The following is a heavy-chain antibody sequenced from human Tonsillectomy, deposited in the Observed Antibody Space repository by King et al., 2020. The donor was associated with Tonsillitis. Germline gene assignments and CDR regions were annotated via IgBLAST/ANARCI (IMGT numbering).Heavy chain of an antibody. Sequence: VQLVESGGGLVQPGGSLRLSCAASGFTFSSYEMNWVRQAPGKGLEWISYISSSDSTIYYADSVKGRFTISRDNAKKSLSLQMNSLRAEDTAVYYCARETHLDYGGNSGFDIWGQGTMVTVSS. CDR3: ARETHLDYGGNSGFDI. V-gene: IGHV3-48*03. CDR1: GFTFSSYE. J-gene: IGHJ3*02. CDR2: ISSSDSTI. D-gene: IGHD4-23*01.